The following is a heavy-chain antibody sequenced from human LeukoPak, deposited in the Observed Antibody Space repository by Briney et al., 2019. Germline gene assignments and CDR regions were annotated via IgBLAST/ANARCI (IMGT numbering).Heavy chain of an antibody. Sequence: SETLSLTCAVYGGSFSGYYWSWIRQPLGKGLEWIGEINHSGSTNYNPSPKSRVTISVDTSKNQFSLKLSSVTAADTAVYYCARVVAGSGSYDDYYYMDVWGKGTTVTVSS. J-gene: IGHJ6*03. D-gene: IGHD3-10*01. V-gene: IGHV4-34*01. CDR3: ARVVAGSGSYDDYYYMDV. CDR1: GGSFSGYY. CDR2: INHSGST.